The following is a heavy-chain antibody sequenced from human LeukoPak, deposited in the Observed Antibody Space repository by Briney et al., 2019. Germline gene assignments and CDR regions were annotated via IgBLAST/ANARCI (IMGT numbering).Heavy chain of an antibody. CDR2: INHSGST. J-gene: IGHJ4*02. CDR1: GGSFSGYY. V-gene: IGHV4-34*01. D-gene: IGHD6-19*01. CDR3: ALTAVAGDKIFDY. Sequence: SETLSLTCAVYGGSFSGYYWSWIRQPPGKGLEWIGEINHSGSTNYNPSLKSRVTISVDTSKNQFSLKLSSVTTADTAVYYCALTAVAGDKIFDYWGQGTLVTVSS.